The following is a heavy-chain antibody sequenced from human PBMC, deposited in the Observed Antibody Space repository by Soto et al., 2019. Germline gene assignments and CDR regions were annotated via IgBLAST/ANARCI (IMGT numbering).Heavy chain of an antibody. CDR2: INVKGGRT. CDR1: GFTFRSYG. CDR3: AKDRATIFGVIWKYGMDV. V-gene: IGHV3-23*01. D-gene: IGHD3-3*01. J-gene: IGHJ6*02. Sequence: EEQLLESGGGLVQPGGSLRLSCEASGFTFRSYGMAWVRQAPGKGLEWVSGINVKGGRTNYADSVRGRFIISRDNSRNTLHLQMNSLRDEDTAVYYCAKDRATIFGVIWKYGMDVWGQGTTVSVSS.